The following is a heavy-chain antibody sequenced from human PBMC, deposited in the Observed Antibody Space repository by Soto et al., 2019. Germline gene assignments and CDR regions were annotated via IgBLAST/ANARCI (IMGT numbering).Heavy chain of an antibody. J-gene: IGHJ5*02. D-gene: IGHD2-15*01. CDR3: ARERSSPGVWFDP. Sequence: PGGSLRLSSAASGFTVSSNYMSWVRQPPGKGLEWISVIYCSGSTYYTPSVKGRFTISRDTPKNQLSLQMSCLRAADTAVYYCARERSSPGVWFDPWGQGTLVTVSS. CDR2: IYCSGST. CDR1: GFTVSSNY. V-gene: IGHV3-53*01.